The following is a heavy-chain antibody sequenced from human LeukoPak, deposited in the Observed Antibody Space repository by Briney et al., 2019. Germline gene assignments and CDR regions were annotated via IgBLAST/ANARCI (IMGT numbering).Heavy chain of an antibody. Sequence: GGSLRLSCAASGFTISSYWMSWVRQAPGKGLEWVANIKQDGSEKYYVDSVKGRFTISRDNAKNSLYLQMNSLRAEDTAVYYCARARGYSYGEFDYWGQGTLVTVSS. CDR3: ARARGYSYGEFDY. J-gene: IGHJ4*02. V-gene: IGHV3-7*01. D-gene: IGHD5-18*01. CDR1: GFTISSYW. CDR2: IKQDGSEK.